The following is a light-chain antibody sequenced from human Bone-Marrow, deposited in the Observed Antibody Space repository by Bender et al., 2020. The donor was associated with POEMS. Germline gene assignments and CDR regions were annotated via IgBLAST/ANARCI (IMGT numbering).Light chain of an antibody. CDR3: AAWDESQSGPV. J-gene: IGLJ2*01. CDR2: RNH. V-gene: IGLV1-47*01. Sequence: QSVLTQPPSVSGPPGQTVTISCSGSDPNIGNNYVYWYQQYPGTAPKLLISRNHQRPSTIPDRFSGSKSGASGSLTVSGLLSEDEGDYYCAAWDESQSGPVFGGGTKLTVL. CDR1: DPNIGNNY.